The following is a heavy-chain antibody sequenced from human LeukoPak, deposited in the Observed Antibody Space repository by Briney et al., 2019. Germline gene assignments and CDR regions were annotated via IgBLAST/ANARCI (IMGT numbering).Heavy chain of an antibody. J-gene: IGHJ4*02. CDR3: AKALYSYGAFDY. D-gene: IGHD5-18*01. CDR1: GFTFDDYA. CDR2: LSWNSGSI. V-gene: IGHV3-9*01. Sequence: SLRLSCAASGFTFDDYAMHWVRQAPGKGLEWVSGLSWNSGSIGYADSVKGRFTISRDNAKNSLYLQMNSLRAEDTALYYCAKALYSYGAFDYWGQGTLVTVSS.